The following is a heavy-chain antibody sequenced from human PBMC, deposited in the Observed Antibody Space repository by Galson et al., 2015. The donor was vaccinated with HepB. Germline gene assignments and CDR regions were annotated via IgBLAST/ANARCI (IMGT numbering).Heavy chain of an antibody. CDR1: GFSVTTSGVG. CDR2: IYWNDDK. D-gene: IGHD2/OR15-2a*01. Sequence: PALVKPTQTLTLTCTFSGFSVTTSGVGVGWIRQPPGKALEWLALIYWNDDKRYSPSLKSRVTITKDTSKNQVVLTMTNVDPVDTATYYCARTYSSTWYVGYYQDWGQGTLVTVSS. J-gene: IGHJ1*01. V-gene: IGHV2-5*01. CDR3: ARTYSSTWYVGYYQD.